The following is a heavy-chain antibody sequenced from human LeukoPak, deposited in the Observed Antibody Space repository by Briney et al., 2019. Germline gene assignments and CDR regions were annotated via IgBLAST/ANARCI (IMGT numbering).Heavy chain of an antibody. J-gene: IGHJ4*02. D-gene: IGHD5-18*01. CDR2: IYSGGST. CDR3: ARAGGGYSYGLRY. V-gene: IGHV3-66*01. CDR1: GFTVSSNY. Sequence: TGGSLRLSCAASGFTVSSNYMSWVRQAPGEGLEWVTVIYSGGSTYYADSVKGRFTIPRNNSKNTLYLQMNSLRAEDTPVYYCARAGGGYSYGLRYWGQGTLVTVSS.